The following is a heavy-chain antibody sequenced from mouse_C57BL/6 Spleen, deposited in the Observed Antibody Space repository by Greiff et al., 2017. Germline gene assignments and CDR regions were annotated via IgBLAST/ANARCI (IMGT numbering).Heavy chain of an antibody. Sequence: EVLLVESGGGLVQPGGSLKLSCAASGFTFSDYGMAWVRQAPRRGPEWVAFISNLAYSIYYADTVTGRFPNSRENAKNTLYLEMSSLRSEDSAMYYCARRLDYDYDECYAMDYWGQGTSVTVSS. D-gene: IGHD2-4*01. CDR1: GFTFSDYG. J-gene: IGHJ4*01. CDR2: ISNLAYSI. CDR3: ARRLDYDYDECYAMDY. V-gene: IGHV5-15*01.